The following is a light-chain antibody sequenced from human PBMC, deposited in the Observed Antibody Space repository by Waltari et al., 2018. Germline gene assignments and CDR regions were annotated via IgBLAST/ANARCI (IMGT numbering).Light chain of an antibody. CDR1: QLGDKY. J-gene: IGLJ2*01. CDR2: QDT. V-gene: IGLV3-1*01. Sequence: SYDLTQTPSVSVSPGQTVNIPCSGHQLGDKYVGWYQQKPGQSPLLVLYQDTTRPSWIPERFSGSNSGNTATLTISGAQVMDEADYYCQTWDISDGVVFGGGTKLTIL. CDR3: QTWDISDGVV.